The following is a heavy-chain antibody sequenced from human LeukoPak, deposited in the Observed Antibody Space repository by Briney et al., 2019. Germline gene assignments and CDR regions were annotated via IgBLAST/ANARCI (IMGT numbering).Heavy chain of an antibody. CDR1: GFTFSSYS. J-gene: IGHJ4*02. CDR2: ISSSSSYI. D-gene: IGHD5-18*01. CDR3: ARVWSFGYGGLDY. Sequence: PGGSLRLSCAASGFTFSSYSMNWVRQAPGKGLEWVSSISSSSSYIYYADSVKGRFTISRDNAKNSLYLQMNSLRAEDTAVYYCARVWSFGYGGLDYWGQGTLVTVSS. V-gene: IGHV3-21*01.